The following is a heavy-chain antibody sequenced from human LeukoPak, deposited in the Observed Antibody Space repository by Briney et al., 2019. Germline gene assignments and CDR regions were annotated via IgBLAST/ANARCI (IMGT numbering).Heavy chain of an antibody. CDR3: ARDQPILGDYARDSGYGMDV. V-gene: IGHV4-31*03. CDR2: IYYSGST. Sequence: PSETLSLTCTVSGGSISSGGYYWSWIRQHPGKGLEWIGYIYYSGSTYYNPSLKSRVTISVDTYKNQFSLKLSSVTAADTAVYYCARDQPILGDYARDSGYGMDVWGQGTTVTVSS. CDR1: GGSISSGGYY. J-gene: IGHJ6*01. D-gene: IGHD4-17*01.